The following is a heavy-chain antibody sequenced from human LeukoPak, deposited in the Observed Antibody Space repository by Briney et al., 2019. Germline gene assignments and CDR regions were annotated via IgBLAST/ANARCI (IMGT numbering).Heavy chain of an antibody. Sequence: GGSLRLSCAASGFTFSSYWMHWVRQAPGKGLEWVAFIRYDGSNKYYADSVKGRFTISRGNSKNTLSLQMNSLRAEDTAVYYCSRSRRGFGYFDYWGQGTLVTVSS. D-gene: IGHD3-3*01. CDR3: SRSRRGFGYFDY. CDR2: IRYDGSNK. J-gene: IGHJ4*02. V-gene: IGHV3-30*02. CDR1: GFTFSSYW.